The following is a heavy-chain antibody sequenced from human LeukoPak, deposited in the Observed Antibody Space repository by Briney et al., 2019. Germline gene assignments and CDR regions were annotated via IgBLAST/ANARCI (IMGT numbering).Heavy chain of an antibody. Sequence: GGSLRLSCAASGFIFNKAWMNWVRQASGKGPEWVGRIKSNNDGGTTDYASPVEGRFIISRDDSKNTIYLQMNRLIIDDTAIYYCTPVMVEDRGFWGQGTLVTVSS. CDR1: GFIFNKAW. D-gene: IGHD2-21*01. J-gene: IGHJ4*02. V-gene: IGHV3-15*01. CDR2: IKSNNDGGTT. CDR3: TPVMVEDRGF.